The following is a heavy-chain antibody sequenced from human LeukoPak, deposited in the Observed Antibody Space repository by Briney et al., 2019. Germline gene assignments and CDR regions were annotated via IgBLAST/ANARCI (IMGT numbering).Heavy chain of an antibody. CDR3: AKLNLGEMAYFDS. CDR2: ISVGGGDT. D-gene: IGHD2-21*01. J-gene: IGHJ4*02. V-gene: IGHV3-23*01. Sequence: PAGGSLRLSCEASGFIFSSYVMGWVRQAPGKGLECVSSISVGGGDTFTADSVKGRFTITRENSKNTLYLQMMGLRVEDTAIYYCAKLNLGEMAYFDSWGQGILVTVSS. CDR1: GFIFSSYV.